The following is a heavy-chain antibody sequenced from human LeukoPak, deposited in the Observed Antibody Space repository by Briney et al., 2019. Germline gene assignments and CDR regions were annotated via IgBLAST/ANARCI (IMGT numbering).Heavy chain of an antibody. V-gene: IGHV4-59*01. CDR1: GGSISSYY. J-gene: IGHJ4*02. Sequence: SSETLSLTCTVSGGSISSYYWSWIRQPPGKVLEWIGYIYYSGSTNYNPSLKSRVTISVDTSKNQFSLKLSSVTAADTAVYYCAREYYYDSSGYYYDYWGQGTLATVSS. CDR2: IYYSGST. D-gene: IGHD3-22*01. CDR3: AREYYYDSSGYYYDY.